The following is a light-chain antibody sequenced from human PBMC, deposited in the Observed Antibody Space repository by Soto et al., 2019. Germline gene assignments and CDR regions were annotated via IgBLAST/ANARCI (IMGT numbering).Light chain of an antibody. J-gene: IGLJ1*01. V-gene: IGLV1-47*01. CDR2: KNN. Sequence: QSVLTQPHSASGTPGQRVSISCSGGSSNIGSHNVYWYQQLPGTAPKLLIFKNNQRPSGVPDRFSGSKSGTSASLAISGLRSEDEADYYCAAWDDSLSGRVFGTGTKLTVL. CDR3: AAWDDSLSGRV. CDR1: SSNIGSHN.